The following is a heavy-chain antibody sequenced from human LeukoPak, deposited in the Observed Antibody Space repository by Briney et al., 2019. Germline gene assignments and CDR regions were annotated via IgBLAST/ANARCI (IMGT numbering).Heavy chain of an antibody. CDR3: ARGYSSRWVDY. J-gene: IGHJ4*02. V-gene: IGHV1-2*04. CDR2: INPNSGGT. Sequence: ASVKVSCKSSGYIYTGYCMHWVRQAAGQEVEWMGWINPNSGGTNYAPKSQGWVTITRDTSISTAYTEQSRLRSDDTAVYYCARGYSSRWVDYWGQGTLVTVSS. D-gene: IGHD6-13*01. CDR1: GYIYTGYC.